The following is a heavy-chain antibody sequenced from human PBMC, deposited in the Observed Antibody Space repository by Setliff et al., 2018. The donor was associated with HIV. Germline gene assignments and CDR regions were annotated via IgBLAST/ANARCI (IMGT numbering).Heavy chain of an antibody. CDR3: ARVSYYGSFYYNYYMDV. Sequence: SETLSLTCTVSGSSISGHFWTWIRQPPGKGLEWIGYIYTTGSTNYNPSLKSRVTISLDTSNSQFSLKLSSLTAADTAVYYCARVSYYGSFYYNYYMDVWGKGTTVTVSS. V-gene: IGHV4-4*08. D-gene: IGHD3-10*01. CDR1: GSSISGHF. J-gene: IGHJ6*03. CDR2: IYTTGST.